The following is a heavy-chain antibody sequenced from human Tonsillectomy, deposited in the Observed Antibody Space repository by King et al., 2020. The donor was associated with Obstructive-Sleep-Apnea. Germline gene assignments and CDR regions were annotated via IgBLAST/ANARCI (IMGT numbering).Heavy chain of an antibody. CDR1: GGSISSTNW. Sequence: VQLQESGPGLVKPSGTLSLTCAVSGGSISSTNWWSWVRQPPGKGLEWIGEIYHSGSTNYNPSLKSRVTISVDKSRNQFSLKLPSVTAADTAVYFCARTGNVDYDRTGVPHNWFDPWGQGTLVTVSS. CDR3: ARTGNVDYDRTGVPHNWFDP. D-gene: IGHD3-22*01. J-gene: IGHJ5*02. V-gene: IGHV4-4*02. CDR2: IYHSGST.